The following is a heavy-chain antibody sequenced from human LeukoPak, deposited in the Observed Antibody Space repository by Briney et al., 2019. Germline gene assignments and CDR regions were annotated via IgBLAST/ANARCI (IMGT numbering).Heavy chain of an antibody. D-gene: IGHD6-19*01. V-gene: IGHV3-23*01. Sequence: PGGSLRLSCAASGFTFSSYAITWVRQAPGKGLEWVSAVSSDGAKTYYADSVKGRFTISRDNAKNSLYLQMSSLRAEDTALYYCAKAYQWLYDAFDIWGQGTMVTVSS. CDR3: AKAYQWLYDAFDI. J-gene: IGHJ3*02. CDR2: VSSDGAKT. CDR1: GFTFSSYA.